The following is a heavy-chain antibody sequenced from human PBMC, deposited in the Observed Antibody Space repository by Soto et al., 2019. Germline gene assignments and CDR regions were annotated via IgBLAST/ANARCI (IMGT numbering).Heavy chain of an antibody. V-gene: IGHV1-18*01. CDR3: ARVWASIYYDSSGYYEGWFDP. D-gene: IGHD3-22*01. Sequence: VKVSCKASGYTFTGYGISWVRQAPGQGLEWMGWISAYNGNTNYAQKLQGRVTMTTDTSTSTAYMELRSLRSDDTAVYYCARVWASIYYDSSGYYEGWFDPWGQGTLVTVSS. CDR1: GYTFTGYG. J-gene: IGHJ5*02. CDR2: ISAYNGNT.